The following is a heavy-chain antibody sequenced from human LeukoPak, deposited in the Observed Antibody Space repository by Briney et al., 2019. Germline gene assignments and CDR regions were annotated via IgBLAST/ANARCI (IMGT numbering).Heavy chain of an antibody. J-gene: IGHJ4*02. V-gene: IGHV4-4*07. CDR1: GGSISSYY. D-gene: IGHD5-12*01. CDR2: IHTSGST. CDR3: AKDWRFVDIVATNSPRPDY. Sequence: SETLSLTCTVSGGSISSYYWNWIRQPAGKGLEWIGRIHTSGSTNYNPSLKSRVTMSVDTSKNQFSLKLSSVTAADTAVYYCAKDWRFVDIVATNSPRPDYWGQGTLVTVSS.